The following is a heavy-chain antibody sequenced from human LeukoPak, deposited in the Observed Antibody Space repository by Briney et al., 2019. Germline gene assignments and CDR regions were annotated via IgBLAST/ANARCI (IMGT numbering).Heavy chain of an antibody. CDR3: ARRGGDYGGNPPIDY. V-gene: IGHV4-34*01. D-gene: IGHD4-23*01. J-gene: IGHJ4*02. Sequence: SETLSLTCAGYGWSFSNYYWSWIPQPPRKGLEWIGEINHSGSTNYNPSLKSRVTISVDTSKNQFSLKLSSVTAADTAVYYCARRGGDYGGNPPIDYWGQGTLVTVSS. CDR1: GWSFSNYY. CDR2: INHSGST.